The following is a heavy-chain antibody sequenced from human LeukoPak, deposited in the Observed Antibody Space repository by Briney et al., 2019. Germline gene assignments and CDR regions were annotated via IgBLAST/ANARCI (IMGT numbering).Heavy chain of an antibody. V-gene: IGHV4-61*01. CDR3: ARGNVGYSSSWNSGSYYYYYMDV. D-gene: IGHD6-13*01. Sequence: SETLSLTCTVSGYSISSGYYWGWIRQPPGKGLEWIGYIYYSGSTNYNPSLKSRVTISVDTSKNQFSLKLSSVTAADTAVYYCARGNVGYSSSWNSGSYYYYYMDVWGKGTTVTISS. CDR2: IYYSGST. CDR1: GYSISSGYY. J-gene: IGHJ6*03.